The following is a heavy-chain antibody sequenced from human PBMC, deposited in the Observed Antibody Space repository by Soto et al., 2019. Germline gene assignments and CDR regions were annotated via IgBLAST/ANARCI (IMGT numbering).Heavy chain of an antibody. Sequence: QVQLQESGPGLVKPSGTLSLTCAVSGASISSINWWTWVRQPPGKGLEWIGEIYHSGSTNYNPSLESRVTISADKSKDHFSLKLRSVTAADTAVYFCARVDYDARGYYSTPRFDCWGQGKLVTVSS. J-gene: IGHJ4*02. CDR1: GASISSINW. CDR2: IYHSGST. V-gene: IGHV4-4*02. CDR3: ARVDYDARGYYSTPRFDC. D-gene: IGHD3-22*01.